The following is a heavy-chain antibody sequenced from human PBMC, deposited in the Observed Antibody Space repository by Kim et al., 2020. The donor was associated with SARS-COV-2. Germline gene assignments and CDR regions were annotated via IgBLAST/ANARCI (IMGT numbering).Heavy chain of an antibody. Sequence: SETLSLTCTVSGGSISSSSYYWGWIRQPPGKGLEWIGSIYYSGSTYYNPSLKSRVTISVDTSKNQFSLKLSSVTAADTAVYYCAREDYDYVWGSPDYWGQGTLGTVSS. CDR3: AREDYDYVWGSPDY. D-gene: IGHD3-16*01. CDR1: GGSISSSSYY. J-gene: IGHJ4*02. V-gene: IGHV4-39*02. CDR2: IYYSGST.